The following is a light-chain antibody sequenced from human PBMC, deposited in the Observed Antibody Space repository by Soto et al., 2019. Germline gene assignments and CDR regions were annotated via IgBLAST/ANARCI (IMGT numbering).Light chain of an antibody. CDR2: EVS. J-gene: IGLJ1*01. Sequence: QSALTQPASVSGSPGQSITISCTGASSDIGGYDYVSWLQQHPGKAPKLMIYEVSNRPSGVSNRFSGSKSGNTASLTISGLQAEDEADYYCSSFKGTNSFVFGTGTKLTVL. CDR3: SSFKGTNSFV. V-gene: IGLV2-14*01. CDR1: SSDIGGYDY.